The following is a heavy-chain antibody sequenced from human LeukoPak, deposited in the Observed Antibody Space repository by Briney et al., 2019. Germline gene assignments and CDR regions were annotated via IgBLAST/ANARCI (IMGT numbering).Heavy chain of an antibody. D-gene: IGHD4-17*01. CDR2: ITGSGTTT. V-gene: IGHV3-23*01. CDR1: GYTLSNDG. Sequence: GGSLTLSCTAAGYTLSNDGVSCVRQAPGKELKWVSSITGSGTTTRYADSVKGRFTISRDNSVDTLYLQVNSLSAEDTAVYYCGIDPNGDYIVAFNFWGQGTNVTASS. CDR3: GIDPNGDYIVAFNF. J-gene: IGHJ3*01.